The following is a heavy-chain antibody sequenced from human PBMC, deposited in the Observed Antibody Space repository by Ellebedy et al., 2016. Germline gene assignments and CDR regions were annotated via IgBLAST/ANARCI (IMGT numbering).Heavy chain of an antibody. CDR3: AKAGGPYSY. CDR1: GITINEHY. CDR2: IYSDGSR. V-gene: IGHV3-66*01. D-gene: IGHD1-26*01. J-gene: IGHJ4*01. Sequence: GGSLRLSXAASGITINEHYMRWVRQAPGKGLQWVSLIYSDGSRHYADSVKGRFTISRDSSKNTLYLQMNSLRLEDTAVYYCAKAGGPYSYWGQGTLVTVSS.